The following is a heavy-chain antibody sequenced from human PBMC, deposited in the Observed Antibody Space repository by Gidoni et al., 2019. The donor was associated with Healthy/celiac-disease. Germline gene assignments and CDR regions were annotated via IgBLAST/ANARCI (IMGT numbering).Heavy chain of an antibody. J-gene: IGHJ4*02. CDR2: IYPGDSDT. Sequence: EVQLVQSGAEVKKPGESLKISCKGSGYSFTSYWIGWVRQMPGKGLEWMGIIYPGDSDTRYSPSFQGQVTISADKSISTAYLQWSSLKASDTAMYYCARHYYGSGSYSTAFDYWGQGTLVTVSS. D-gene: IGHD3-10*01. V-gene: IGHV5-51*01. CDR1: GYSFTSYW. CDR3: ARHYYGSGSYSTAFDY.